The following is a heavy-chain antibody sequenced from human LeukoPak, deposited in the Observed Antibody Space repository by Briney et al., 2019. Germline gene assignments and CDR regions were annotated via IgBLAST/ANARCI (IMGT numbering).Heavy chain of an antibody. CDR2: MNPNSGNT. D-gene: IGHD5-18*01. V-gene: IGHV1-8*03. Sequence: ASVKVSCKASGYTFTSYDINWVRQAPGQGLEWMGWMNPNSGNTGYAQKFQGRVTITRNTSISTAYMEPSSLRSEDTAVYYCARDRYRWDFDYWGQGTLVTVSS. CDR3: ARDRYRWDFDY. J-gene: IGHJ4*02. CDR1: GYTFTSYD.